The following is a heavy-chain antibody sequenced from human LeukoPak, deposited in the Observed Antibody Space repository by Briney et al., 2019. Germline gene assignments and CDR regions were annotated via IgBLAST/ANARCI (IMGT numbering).Heavy chain of an antibody. J-gene: IGHJ3*02. CDR1: GFTFSSYG. CDR2: ISYDGSNK. V-gene: IGHV3-30*18. D-gene: IGHD2-2*02. CDR3: AKGSYCSSTSCYTGAFDI. Sequence: GGSLRLPCAASGFTFSSYGMHWVRQAPGKGLEWVALISYDGSNKYYADSVKGRFTISRDNSKNTLYLQMNSLRAEDTAVYYCAKGSYCSSTSCYTGAFDIWGQGTMVTVSS.